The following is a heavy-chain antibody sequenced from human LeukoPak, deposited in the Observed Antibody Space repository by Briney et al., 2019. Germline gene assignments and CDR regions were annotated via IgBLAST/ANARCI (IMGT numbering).Heavy chain of an antibody. J-gene: IGHJ6*02. V-gene: IGHV1-18*01. CDR2: ISAYNGNT. D-gene: IGHD6-13*01. CDR1: GYTFTSYG. Sequence: ASVKVSCKASGYTFTSYGISWVRQAPGQGLEWMGWISAYNGNTNYAQKLQGRVTMTTDTSTSTAYMELRSLRSDDTAVYYCTRDHPVGTQTYYYYYGMDVWGQGTTVTVSS. CDR3: TRDHPVGTQTYYYYYGMDV.